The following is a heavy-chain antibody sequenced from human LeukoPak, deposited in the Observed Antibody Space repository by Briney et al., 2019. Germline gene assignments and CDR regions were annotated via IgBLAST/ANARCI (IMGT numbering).Heavy chain of an antibody. Sequence: GASVKVSCKASGYTFTGYYMHWVRQAPGQGLEWMGIINPSGGSTSYTQKFQGRITMTRDTSTSTVYMELSSLRSEDTAVYYCATAFWSTSGYYFDYWAQGTLVTVSS. CDR3: ATAFWSTSGYYFDY. V-gene: IGHV1-46*01. J-gene: IGHJ4*02. CDR1: GYTFTGYY. CDR2: INPSGGST. D-gene: IGHD2-2*01.